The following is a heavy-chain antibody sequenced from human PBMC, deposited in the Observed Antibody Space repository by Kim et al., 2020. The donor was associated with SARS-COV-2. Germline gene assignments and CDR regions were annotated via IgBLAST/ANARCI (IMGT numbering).Heavy chain of an antibody. Sequence: SETLSLTCTVSGGSISTYYWSWIRQPPGKGLEWIGYIYYSGSTNYNPSLKSRVTVSVDTSKNQFSLKLTSVTAADTAVYYCARERGLVFYYWGPGTPVT. J-gene: IGHJ4*02. D-gene: IGHD6-19*01. CDR2: IYYSGST. V-gene: IGHV4-59*01. CDR3: ARERGLVFYY. CDR1: GGSISTYY.